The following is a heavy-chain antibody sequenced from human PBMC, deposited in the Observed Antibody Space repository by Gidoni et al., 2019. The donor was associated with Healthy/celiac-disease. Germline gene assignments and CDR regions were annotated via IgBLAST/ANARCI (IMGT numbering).Heavy chain of an antibody. CDR3: ARDQGYDILTPPPMDV. J-gene: IGHJ6*02. V-gene: IGHV4-61*01. CDR1: GGSVSSGSYY. Sequence: QVQLQESGPGLVKPSETLSLTCTVSGGSVSSGSYYWSWIRQPPGKGLEWIGYIYYSGSTNYNPSLKSRVTISVDTSKNQFSLKLSSVTAADTAVYYCARDQGYDILTPPPMDVWGQGTTVTVSS. D-gene: IGHD3-9*01. CDR2: IYYSGST.